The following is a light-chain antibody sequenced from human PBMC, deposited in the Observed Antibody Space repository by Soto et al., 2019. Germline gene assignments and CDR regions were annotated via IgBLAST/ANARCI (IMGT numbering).Light chain of an antibody. Sequence: DIQMTQSPSSLSASVGDRVTITCRARQGIRHDLNWYQQKPGKAPKLLIFASSSLQSGVPSRFSGSRSGPDFNLTISSLQPEDFATYYCQQSYSSPPTFGQGTKVDI. CDR2: ASS. CDR1: QGIRHD. CDR3: QQSYSSPPT. V-gene: IGKV1-39*01. J-gene: IGKJ1*01.